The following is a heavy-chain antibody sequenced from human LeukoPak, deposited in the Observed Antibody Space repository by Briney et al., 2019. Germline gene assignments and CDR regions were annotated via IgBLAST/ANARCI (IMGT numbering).Heavy chain of an antibody. J-gene: IGHJ4*02. V-gene: IGHV4-61*02. D-gene: IGHD2-2*01. Sequence: SQTPSLTCTVSGGSISSGSYYWSWIRQPAGKGLEWIGRIYTSGSTNYNPSLKSRVTISVDTSKNQFSLKLSSVTAADTAVYYCARGYCSNTSCYYVDYWGQGTLVTVSS. CDR2: IYTSGST. CDR3: ARGYCSNTSCYYVDY. CDR1: GGSISSGSYY.